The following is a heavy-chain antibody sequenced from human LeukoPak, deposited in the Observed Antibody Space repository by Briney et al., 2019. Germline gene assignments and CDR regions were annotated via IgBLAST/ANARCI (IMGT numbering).Heavy chain of an antibody. CDR3: ARLWFGEPYYGMDV. J-gene: IGHJ6*02. V-gene: IGHV1-69*13. D-gene: IGHD3-10*01. CDR1: GGTFSSYA. Sequence: SVKVSCKASGGTFSSYAISWVRQAPGQGLEWMGGIIPIFGTANYAQKFQGRVTITADESTSTAYMELRSLRSDDTAVYYCARLWFGEPYYGMDVWGQGTTVTVSS. CDR2: IIPIFGTA.